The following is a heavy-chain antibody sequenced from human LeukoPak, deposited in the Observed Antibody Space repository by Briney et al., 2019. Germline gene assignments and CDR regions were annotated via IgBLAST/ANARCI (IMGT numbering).Heavy chain of an antibody. Sequence: PGGSLRLSCAASGFHFDTYGMHWVRQAPGKGLEWVAYIRYDGSTTFYADSVRGRFTISRDNSKNTLYLEMNSLRAEDTAVFYCAKKGGNYDYFDYWGQGNLVTVSS. CDR2: IRYDGSTT. CDR3: AKKGGNYDYFDY. CDR1: GFHFDTYG. V-gene: IGHV3-30*02. J-gene: IGHJ4*02. D-gene: IGHD3-3*01.